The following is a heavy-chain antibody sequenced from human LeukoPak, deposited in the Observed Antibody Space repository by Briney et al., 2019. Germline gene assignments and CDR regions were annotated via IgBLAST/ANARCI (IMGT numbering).Heavy chain of an antibody. Sequence: PGGSLRLSCAASGFTLSNYAMSWVRQAPGKGLEWVSVIYSGGSTYYADSVKGRFTISRHNSKNTLYLQMNSLRAEDTAVYYCARDHGIAVAGTGYYYGMDVWGQGTTVTVSS. CDR2: IYSGGST. J-gene: IGHJ6*02. D-gene: IGHD6-13*01. V-gene: IGHV3-53*04. CDR1: GFTLSNYA. CDR3: ARDHGIAVAGTGYYYGMDV.